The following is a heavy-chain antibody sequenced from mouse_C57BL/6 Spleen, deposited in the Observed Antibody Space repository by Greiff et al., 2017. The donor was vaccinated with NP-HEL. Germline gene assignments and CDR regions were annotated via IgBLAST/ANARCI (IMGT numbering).Heavy chain of an antibody. CDR3: ASNSNWYFDV. D-gene: IGHD1-1*01. CDR2: IWSGGRS. V-gene: IGHV2-2*01. Sequence: VQLVESGPGLVQSSQSLSITCTVSGFSLTSYGVHWVRQSPGMGLEWLGVIWSGGRSDYNAAFIFRLCFSKDYSQSQVFFKMNSLQAGDTAIYYCASNSNWYFDVWGTGTTGTVSS. J-gene: IGHJ1*03. CDR1: GFSLTSYG.